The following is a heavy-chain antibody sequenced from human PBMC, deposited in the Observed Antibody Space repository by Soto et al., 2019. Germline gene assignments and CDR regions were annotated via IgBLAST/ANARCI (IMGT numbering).Heavy chain of an antibody. D-gene: IGHD7-27*01. Sequence: PSETLSLTCSVSGDSISNLDYFWAWIRQPPGQALEYIGYIYKSATTYYNPSLESRVAISVDTSKSQFSLNVTSVPAADTAVYFCARGRYCLTGRCFPNWFDSWGQGALVTVSS. CDR1: GDSISNLDYF. CDR3: ARGRYCLTGRCFPNWFDS. V-gene: IGHV4-30-4*01. CDR2: IYKSATT. J-gene: IGHJ5*01.